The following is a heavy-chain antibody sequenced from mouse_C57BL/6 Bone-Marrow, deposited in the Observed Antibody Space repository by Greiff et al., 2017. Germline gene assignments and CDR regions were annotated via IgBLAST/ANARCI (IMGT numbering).Heavy chain of an antibody. CDR1: GYSFTDYN. Sequence: EVQLQESGPELVKPGASVKISCKASGYSFTDYNMNWVKQSNGKSLEWIGVINPNYGTTSYNQKFKGKATLTVDQSSSTAYMQRNSLTAEDSADYYCATGLRYFDYWGQGTTLTVSS. CDR3: ATGLRYFDY. D-gene: IGHD2-2*01. CDR2: INPNYGTT. J-gene: IGHJ2*01. V-gene: IGHV1-39*01.